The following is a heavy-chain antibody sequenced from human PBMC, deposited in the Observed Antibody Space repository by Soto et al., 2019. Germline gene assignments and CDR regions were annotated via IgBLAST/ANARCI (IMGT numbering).Heavy chain of an antibody. D-gene: IGHD5-18*01. Sequence: ASVKVSCKASGYIFTGYHIHWVRQAPGRGLEWMGWINPNSGDTEYAQNFQGRVTMTRDTSINLVYMEMSGLMSDDTAVYYCARDYAGYGYFYGMDVWGQGTTVTVSS. CDR1: GYIFTGYH. CDR3: ARDYAGYGYFYGMDV. CDR2: INPNSGDT. J-gene: IGHJ6*02. V-gene: IGHV1-2*02.